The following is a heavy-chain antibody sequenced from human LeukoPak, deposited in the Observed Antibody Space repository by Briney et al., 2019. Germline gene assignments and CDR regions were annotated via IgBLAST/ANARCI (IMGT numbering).Heavy chain of an antibody. Sequence: GGSLRLSCAASGFTFDDYGMSWVRQAPGKGLEWVSGINWNGGSTGYADSVKGQFTISRDNAKNSLYLQMNSLRAEDTALYYCARDQAAYRGYSSRTYYFDYWGQGTLVTVSS. CDR2: INWNGGST. CDR1: GFTFDDYG. CDR3: ARDQAAYRGYSSRTYYFDY. D-gene: IGHD6-13*01. J-gene: IGHJ4*02. V-gene: IGHV3-20*04.